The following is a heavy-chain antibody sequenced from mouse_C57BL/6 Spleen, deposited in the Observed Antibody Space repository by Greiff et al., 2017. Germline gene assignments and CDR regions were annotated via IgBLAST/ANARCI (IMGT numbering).Heavy chain of an antibody. CDR3: ATVWYYPG. Sequence: EVQLQESGAELVRPGASVKLSCTASGFNIKDDYMHWVKQRPGRGLEWIGRIDPENGDTEYAAKFQGKATLTADTSSNTAYLQLSSLTSEDAAVYYSATVWYYPGWGQGTILTVSA. V-gene: IGHV14-4*01. CDR2: IDPENGDT. J-gene: IGHJ2*01. CDR1: GFNIKDDY. D-gene: IGHD1-1*01.